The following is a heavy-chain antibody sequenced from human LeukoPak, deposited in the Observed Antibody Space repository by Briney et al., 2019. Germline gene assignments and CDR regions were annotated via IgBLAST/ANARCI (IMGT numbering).Heavy chain of an antibody. V-gene: IGHV3-23*01. CDR1: GFIFNNYG. CDR3: AKGSGGYFADL. D-gene: IGHD2-15*01. J-gene: IGHJ5*02. CDR2: ISNDGGGI. Sequence: GGSLRLSCAASGFIFNNYGLIWVRQAPGKGLQWVSAISNDGGGIQYADFVKGRSTISRDNSKNMLFLQMNSLTAEDTALYYCAKGSGGYFADLWGQGTLVTVSS.